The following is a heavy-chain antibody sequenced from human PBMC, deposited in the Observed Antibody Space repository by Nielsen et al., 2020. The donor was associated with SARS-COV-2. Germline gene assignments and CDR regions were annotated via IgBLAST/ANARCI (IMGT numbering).Heavy chain of an antibody. J-gene: IGHJ4*02. D-gene: IGHD3-22*01. CDR3: ARDRSGYYSDYFDY. Sequence: GESLKISCKGSGYSFTIYWIGWVRQAPGQRLEWMGWINAGNGNTKYSQKFQGRVTITRDTSASTAYMELSSLRSEDTAVYYCARDRSGYYSDYFDYWGQGTLVTVSS. CDR1: GYSFTIYW. V-gene: IGHV1-3*01. CDR2: INAGNGNT.